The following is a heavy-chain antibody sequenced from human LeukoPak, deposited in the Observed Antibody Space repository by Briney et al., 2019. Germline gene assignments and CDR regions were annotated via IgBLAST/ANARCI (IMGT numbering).Heavy chain of an antibody. Sequence: GGSLRLSCTASGFTFSSLAMHWVRQAPGKGLEWVSGISGSGDATYYADSVRGRFTVSRDNSKNTLYLQMSSLRAEDTALYYCARVLSIGFHYDYWGPGTLVTVSS. CDR3: ARVLSIGFHYDY. CDR1: GFTFSSLA. CDR2: ISGSGDAT. D-gene: IGHD3-22*01. V-gene: IGHV3-23*01. J-gene: IGHJ4*02.